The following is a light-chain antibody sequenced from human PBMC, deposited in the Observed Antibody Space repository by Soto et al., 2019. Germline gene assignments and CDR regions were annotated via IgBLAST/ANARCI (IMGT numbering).Light chain of an antibody. J-gene: IGKJ4*01. CDR2: GAS. Sequence: EIVLTQSPGTLSLSPGERATLSCRASQSVRSTYLAWYQQKPGQAPRLLIYGASSRATGIPDRFSGSGSGTDFTVTISRLAPEDFAVYYCQQYGISPLTFGGGTKVAIK. CDR3: QQYGISPLT. V-gene: IGKV3-20*01. CDR1: QSVRSTY.